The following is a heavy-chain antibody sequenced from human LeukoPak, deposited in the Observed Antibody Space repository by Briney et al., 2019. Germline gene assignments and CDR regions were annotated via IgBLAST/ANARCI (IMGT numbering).Heavy chain of an antibody. J-gene: IGHJ4*02. Sequence: SETLSLTCTVSGGSISSYYWRWIRQPPGKGLEWIGYIYYSGSTNYDPSLKSRVTISVDTSKIQFSLKLSSVTAADTAVYYCARRVGAAFDYWGQGTLVTVSS. CDR2: IYYSGST. CDR1: GGSISSYY. D-gene: IGHD1-26*01. V-gene: IGHV4-59*08. CDR3: ARRVGAAFDY.